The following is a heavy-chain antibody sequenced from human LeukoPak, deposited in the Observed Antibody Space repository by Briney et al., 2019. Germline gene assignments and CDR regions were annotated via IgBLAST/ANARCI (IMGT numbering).Heavy chain of an antibody. V-gene: IGHV3-21*01. J-gene: IGHJ4*02. CDR1: GFTFSSYT. CDR2: ISRRSTYI. CDR3: AHLPSSGTGIADY. Sequence: GGSLRISFAASGFTFSSYTMSWVRKAPGKGLQRVQSISRRSTYIYYADLVKGRFTISRDNAKNSLYLQMNSLRAEDTAVYYCAHLPSSGTGIADYWGQGTLVTVSS. D-gene: IGHD3-10*01.